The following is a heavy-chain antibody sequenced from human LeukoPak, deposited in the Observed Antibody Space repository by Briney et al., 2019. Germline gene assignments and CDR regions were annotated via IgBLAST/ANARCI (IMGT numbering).Heavy chain of an antibody. CDR1: GYTFTSYY. D-gene: IGHD6-13*01. J-gene: IGHJ6*03. V-gene: IGHV1-46*01. CDR2: INPSGGST. CDR3: ARDLGQQLVNPPYYYYYMDV. Sequence: ASVKVSCKASGYTFTSYYMHWVRQAPGQGLEWMGIINPSGGSTSYAQKFQGRVTMTRDMSTSTVYMELSSLRSGDTAVYYCARDLGQQLVNPPYYYYYMDVWGKGTTVTVSS.